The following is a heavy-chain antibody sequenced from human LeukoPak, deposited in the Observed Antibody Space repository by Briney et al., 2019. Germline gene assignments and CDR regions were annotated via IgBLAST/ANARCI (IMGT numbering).Heavy chain of an antibody. CDR3: ARRRTGTTGFPLVFDF. J-gene: IGHJ4*02. Sequence: SETLSLTCAVHGGSLSPYYWSWIRQAPGKGLEWIGEINRSGSTNYNPSLKSRMSISVDSSTTLFSLRLTSLTAADTAVYYCARRRTGTTGFPLVFDFWGQGTLVTVSS. V-gene: IGHV4-34*01. D-gene: IGHD1-1*01. CDR1: GGSLSPYY. CDR2: INRSGST.